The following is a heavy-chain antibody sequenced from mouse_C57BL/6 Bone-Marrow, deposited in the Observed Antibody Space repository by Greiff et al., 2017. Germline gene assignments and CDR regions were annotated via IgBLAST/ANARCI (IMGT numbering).Heavy chain of an antibody. J-gene: IGHJ3*01. D-gene: IGHD1-1*01. V-gene: IGHV5-17*01. CDR3: ARNSIYYYGSSYVWFAY. CDR2: ISSGSSTI. Sequence: EVHLVESGGGLVKPGGSLKLSCAASGFTFSDYGMHWVRQAPEKGLEWVAYISSGSSTIYYADTVKGRFTISRDNAKNTLFLQMTSLRSEDTAMYYCARNSIYYYGSSYVWFAYWGQGTLVTVSA. CDR1: GFTFSDYG.